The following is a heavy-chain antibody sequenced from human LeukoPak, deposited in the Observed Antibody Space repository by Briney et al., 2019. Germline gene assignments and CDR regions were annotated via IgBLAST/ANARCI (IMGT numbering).Heavy chain of an antibody. V-gene: IGHV3-7*01. CDR2: IKQDGSEK. CDR1: GFTFSSYS. D-gene: IGHD3-10*01. Sequence: GGSLRLSCAASGFTFSSYSMNWVRQAPGKGLEWVANIKQDGSEKYYVDSVKGRFTISRDNAKNSLYLQMNSLRAEDTAVYYCARPHYGSGTPSGGDYWGQGTLVTVSS. J-gene: IGHJ4*02. CDR3: ARPHYGSGTPSGGDY.